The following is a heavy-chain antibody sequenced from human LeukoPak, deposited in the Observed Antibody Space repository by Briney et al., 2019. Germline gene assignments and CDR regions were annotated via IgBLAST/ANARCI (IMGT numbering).Heavy chain of an antibody. CDR1: GFTFSSYS. CDR2: ITSSTSYI. Sequence: GGSLRLSCTASGFTFSSYSMNWVRQAPGKWLEWVSCITSSTSYIYYADSVKGRFTISRDNAKNTLYLQMNSLRAEDTAVYYCASRGNYYDSSGSFYAFDIWGQGTMVTVSS. J-gene: IGHJ3*02. V-gene: IGHV3-21*01. D-gene: IGHD3-22*01. CDR3: ASRGNYYDSSGSFYAFDI.